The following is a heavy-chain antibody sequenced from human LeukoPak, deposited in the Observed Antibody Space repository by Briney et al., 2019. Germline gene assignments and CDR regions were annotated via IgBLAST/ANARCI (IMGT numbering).Heavy chain of an antibody. V-gene: IGHV3-21*01. Sequence: GGSLRLSCAASGFTFSSYNMNWVRQAPGKGLEWVSSIGGSGSYIFYADSVKGRFTISRDNSKNTLYLQMNSLRAEDTAVYYCAKDSRRYSGSYYFDYWGQGTLVTVSS. CDR1: GFTFSSYN. J-gene: IGHJ4*02. CDR2: IGGSGSYI. D-gene: IGHD1-26*01. CDR3: AKDSRRYSGSYYFDY.